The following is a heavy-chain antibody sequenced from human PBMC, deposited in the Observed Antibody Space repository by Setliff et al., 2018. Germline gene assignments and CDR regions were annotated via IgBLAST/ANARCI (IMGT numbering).Heavy chain of an antibody. V-gene: IGHV3-30*02. D-gene: IGHD5-18*01. CDR2: TRFDGSSQ. CDR3: AKFVGYTYGYDY. CDR1: GFAFSGYG. J-gene: IGHJ4*02. Sequence: GGSLRLSCAASGFAFSGYGMHWVRQAPGKGLEWVTFTRFDGSSQYYADSVKGRFTVSRDNPSNTLYLQMNSLRPPDTALYYCAKFVGYTYGYDYWGRGTLVTVSS.